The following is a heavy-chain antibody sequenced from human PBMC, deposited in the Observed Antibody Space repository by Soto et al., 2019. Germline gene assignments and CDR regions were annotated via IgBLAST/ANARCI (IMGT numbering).Heavy chain of an antibody. CDR2: INHSGST. CDR1: GGSFSGYY. D-gene: IGHD5-18*01. CDR3: ARGRRGYSYGYSGY. V-gene: IGHV4-34*01. Sequence: SETLSLTCAVYGGSFSGYYWSWIRQPPGKGLEWIGEINHSGSTNYNPSLKSRVTISVDTSKNQFSLKLSSVTAADTAVYYCARGRRGYSYGYSGYWGQGTLVPSPQ. J-gene: IGHJ4*02.